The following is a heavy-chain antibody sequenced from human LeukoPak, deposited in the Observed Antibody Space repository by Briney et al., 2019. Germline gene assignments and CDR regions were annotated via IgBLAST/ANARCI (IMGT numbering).Heavy chain of an antibody. CDR1: GFTLSSHA. V-gene: IGHV3-23*01. D-gene: IGHD3-10*02. CDR3: ATSGLRSGYYV. J-gene: IGHJ4*02. CDR2: VSGSGGNT. Sequence: PGGSLRLSCAASGFTLSSHAMSWVRQAPGKGLEWVSTVSGSGGNTYYTDSVKGRFTISRDNSKNTLYLQMNSLRAEDTAVYYCATSGLRSGYYVWGQGTLVTVSS.